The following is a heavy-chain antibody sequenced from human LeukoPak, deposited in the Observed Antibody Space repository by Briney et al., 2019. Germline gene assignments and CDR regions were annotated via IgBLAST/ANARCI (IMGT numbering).Heavy chain of an antibody. CDR3: VFFYTALKIPY. Sequence: GGSLRLSCAASGFTFSTCWMHWVRQAPGKGLVWVSVINPEGTTATYTDSVKGRFTISRDNAKNTLYLQMDSLRAEDTAIYYCVFFYTALKIPYWGQGGLVTVSS. V-gene: IGHV3-74*01. CDR2: INPEGTTA. D-gene: IGHD2-21*02. CDR1: GFTFSTCW. J-gene: IGHJ4*02.